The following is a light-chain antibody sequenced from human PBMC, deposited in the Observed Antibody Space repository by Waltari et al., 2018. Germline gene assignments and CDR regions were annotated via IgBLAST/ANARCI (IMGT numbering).Light chain of an antibody. J-gene: IGKJ1*01. Sequence: DIQMTQSPSTLSASVGDRVTITCRASQTIYYWFAWYQQKPGKAPKLLIYKASTLESGVPSRFSGSGSGTEFTLTISSLQPDDFATYSCQQYNSSPWTFGQGTKVEVK. V-gene: IGKV1-5*03. CDR3: QQYNSSPWT. CDR2: KAS. CDR1: QTIYYW.